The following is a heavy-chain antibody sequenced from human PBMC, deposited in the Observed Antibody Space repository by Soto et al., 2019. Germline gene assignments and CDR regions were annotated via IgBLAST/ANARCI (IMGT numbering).Heavy chain of an antibody. Sequence: EVQLLESGGGLVQPGGSLRLACAASGFTFSTYAMSWVRQAPGKGREWVSAISGTGGSTYYADSVKGRFTISSDNSKNTLYLQMKSLRAEDTAVYYCAKNWDTTSSSSSHWGQGTLVTVSS. J-gene: IGHJ4*02. CDR3: AKNWDTTSSSSSH. V-gene: IGHV3-23*01. CDR1: GFTFSTYA. CDR2: ISGTGGST. D-gene: IGHD6-6*01.